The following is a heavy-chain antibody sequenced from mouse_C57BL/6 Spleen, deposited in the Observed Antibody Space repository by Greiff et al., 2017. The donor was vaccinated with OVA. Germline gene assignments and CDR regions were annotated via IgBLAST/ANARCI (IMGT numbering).Heavy chain of an antibody. V-gene: IGHV1-5*01. D-gene: IGHD1-1*01. CDR3: ARWGGSSYDWYFDV. CDR1: GYTFTSYW. CDR2: IYPGNSDT. J-gene: IGHJ1*03. Sequence: VQLKQSGTVLARPGASVKMSCKTSGYTFTSYWMHWVKQRPGQGLEWIGAIYPGNSDTSYNQKFKGKAKLTAVTSASTAYMELSSLTSEDSAVYYCARWGGSSYDWYFDVWGTGTTVTVSS.